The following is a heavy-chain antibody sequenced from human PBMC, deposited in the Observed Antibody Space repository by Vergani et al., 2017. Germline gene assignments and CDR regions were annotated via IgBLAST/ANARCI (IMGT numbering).Heavy chain of an antibody. D-gene: IGHD2-15*01. CDR2: IYTSGST. CDR1: GGSISSYY. Sequence: QVQLQESGPGLVKPSETLSLTCTVPGGSISSYYWSWIRQPAGKGLEWIGRIYTSGSTNYNPSLKSRVTMSVDTSKNQFSLKLSSVTAADTAVYYCARVRWERYCSGGSCNPYFDYWGQGTLVTVSS. J-gene: IGHJ4*02. V-gene: IGHV4-4*07. CDR3: ARVRWERYCSGGSCNPYFDY.